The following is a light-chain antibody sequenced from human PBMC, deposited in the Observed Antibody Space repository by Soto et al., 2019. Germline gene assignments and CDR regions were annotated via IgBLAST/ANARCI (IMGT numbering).Light chain of an antibody. V-gene: IGKV3-15*01. J-gene: IGKJ4*01. CDR1: QSVSSD. Sequence: EIVMTQSPATLSVSPGERATLPCRASQSVSSDLAWYQQKPGQAPRLLIQGASTRATGIPARFSGSGSGTEFTLTISSLQSEDFAVYYCQQYNNWPRLTFGGGTKVEIK. CDR2: GAS. CDR3: QQYNNWPRLT.